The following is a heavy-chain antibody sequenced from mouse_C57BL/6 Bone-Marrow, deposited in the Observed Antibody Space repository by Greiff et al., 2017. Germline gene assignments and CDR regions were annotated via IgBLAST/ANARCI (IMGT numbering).Heavy chain of an antibody. CDR3: ARHYLAMDY. V-gene: IGHV3-6*01. CDR2: ISYDGSN. D-gene: IGHD1-1*02. CDR1: GYSITSGYY. J-gene: IGHJ4*01. Sequence: EVQLVESGPGLVKPSQSLSLTCSVTGYSITSGYYWNWIRQFPGNKLEWMGYISYDGSNNYNPSLKNRISITRDTSKNQFFLKLNSVTTEDTATYYCARHYLAMDYWGQGTSVTVSS.